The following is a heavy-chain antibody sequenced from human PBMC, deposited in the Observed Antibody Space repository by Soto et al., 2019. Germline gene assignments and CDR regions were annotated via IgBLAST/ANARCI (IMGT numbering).Heavy chain of an antibody. CDR3: AKRDDYSKGDFDY. CDR1: GFTFSNYW. V-gene: IGHV3-30*18. J-gene: IGHJ4*02. D-gene: IGHD4-4*01. Sequence: GGSLRLSCSASGFTFSNYWMHWVRQAPGKGLEWVAVISYDGSNKYYADSVKGRFTISRDNSKNTLYLQMNSLRAEDTAVYYCAKRDDYSKGDFDYWGQGTLVTVSS. CDR2: ISYDGSNK.